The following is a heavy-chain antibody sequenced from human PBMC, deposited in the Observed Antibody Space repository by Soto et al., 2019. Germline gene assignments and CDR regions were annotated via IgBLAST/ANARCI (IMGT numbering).Heavy chain of an antibody. J-gene: IGHJ4*02. Sequence: QVHLVQSGTEVKKPGSSVKVSCKASGDTFNNYAVSWVRQAPGQGLQWLGGIIPIYDSPSYAQGPHNRVKTTDVRSTSTTHLKLNALTTEDTAVYYCAASTFLSGVSGYFHLDFWGQGTLVNGSS. D-gene: IGHD3-3*01. CDR3: AASTFLSGVSGYFHLDF. V-gene: IGHV1-69*06. CDR2: IIPIYDSP. CDR1: GDTFNNYA.